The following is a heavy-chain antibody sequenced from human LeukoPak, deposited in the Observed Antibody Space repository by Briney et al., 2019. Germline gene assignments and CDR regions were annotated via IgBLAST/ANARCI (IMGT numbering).Heavy chain of an antibody. CDR3: ARHIQLWPYFDY. CDR2: IYYSGST. V-gene: IGHV4-59*08. Sequence: SETLSLTCTVSGGSISSDYWSWIRQPPGKGLEWIGYIYYSGSTNYNPSLKSRVTISVDTSKNQFSLKLSSVTAADTAVYYCARHIQLWPYFDYWGQGTLVTVSS. D-gene: IGHD5-18*01. J-gene: IGHJ4*02. CDR1: GGSISSDY.